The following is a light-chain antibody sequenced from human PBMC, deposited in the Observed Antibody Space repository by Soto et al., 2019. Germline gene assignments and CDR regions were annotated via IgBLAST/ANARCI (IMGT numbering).Light chain of an antibody. CDR3: CSYAGSSTFVL. CDR2: EGS. V-gene: IGLV2-23*03. J-gene: IGLJ2*01. CDR1: SSDVGSYNL. Sequence: QSALTQPASVSGSPGQSITISCTGTSSDVGSYNLVSWYQQHPGKAPKLMIYEGSKRPSGVSNRFSASKSGNTASLTISGLQAEDEADYYCCSYAGSSTFVLFGRGTKVTVL.